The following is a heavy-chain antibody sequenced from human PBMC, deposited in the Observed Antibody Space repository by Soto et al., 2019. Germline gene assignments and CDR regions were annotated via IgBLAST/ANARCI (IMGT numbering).Heavy chain of an antibody. CDR1: GFTFSSYW. CDR2: VKQDGSEK. J-gene: IGHJ6*02. D-gene: IGHD6-6*01. CDR3: ARDVGYGIAARHYYGMDV. Sequence: EVQLVESGGGLVQPGGSLRLSCAASGFTFSSYWMSWVRQAPGKGLEWVANVKQDGSEKYSVDSVKGRFTISRDNAKNSVYLEMNSLTVEDTAVYYCARDVGYGIAARHYYGMDVWGQGTTVTVSS. V-gene: IGHV3-7*03.